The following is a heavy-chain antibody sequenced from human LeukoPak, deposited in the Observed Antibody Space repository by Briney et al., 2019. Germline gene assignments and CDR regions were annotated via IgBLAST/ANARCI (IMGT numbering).Heavy chain of an antibody. D-gene: IGHD1-26*01. Sequence: ASVKVSCKASGYTFTSYNMHWGRQAPGHGVEWMGIINPSGVSTSYAQKFQGRVTMTRDTSTSTVYMELSSLRSEDTAVYYCARDQRGSYYGPNWGQGTLVTVSS. CDR1: GYTFTSYN. CDR2: INPSGVST. J-gene: IGHJ4*02. V-gene: IGHV1-46*01. CDR3: ARDQRGSYYGPN.